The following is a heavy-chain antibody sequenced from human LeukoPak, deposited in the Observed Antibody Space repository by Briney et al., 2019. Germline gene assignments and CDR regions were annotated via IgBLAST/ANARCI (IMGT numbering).Heavy chain of an antibody. CDR2: IFPSGGEI. D-gene: IGHD2-8*02. J-gene: IGHJ4*02. Sequence: VASVKVSCKASGYTFSTFAMIWVRQPPGKGLEWVSSIFPSGGEIHYADSVRGRFTISRDNSKSTLSLQMNSLRAEDTAIYYCATYGQVLLPFESWGQGTLVTVSS. V-gene: IGHV3-23*01. CDR3: ATYGQVLLPFES. CDR1: GYTFSTFA.